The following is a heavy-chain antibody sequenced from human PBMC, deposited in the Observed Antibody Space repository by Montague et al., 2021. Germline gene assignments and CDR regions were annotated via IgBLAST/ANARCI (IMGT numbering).Heavy chain of an antibody. CDR3: PIDASGSHVGWFNP. Sequence: TLSLTCSVSGGSVNTGDYSWSWIRQRPGQGLEWHGYNSRRGNTYYNPYLRRRLFISIDTSRNHLSLPLTTAAAADTATYYCPIDASGSHVGWFNPWGQGALVTVSS. J-gene: IGHJ5*02. CDR1: GGSVNTGDYS. D-gene: IGHD3-10*01. CDR2: NSRRGNT. V-gene: IGHV4-31*03.